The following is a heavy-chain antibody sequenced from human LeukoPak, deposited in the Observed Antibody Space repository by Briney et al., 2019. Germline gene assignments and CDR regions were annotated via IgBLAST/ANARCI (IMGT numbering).Heavy chain of an antibody. V-gene: IGHV4-34*01. J-gene: IGHJ4*02. CDR1: GGSFSGYY. CDR2: IYHSGTT. CDR3: VRDVDY. Sequence: SETLSLTCAVYGGSFSGYYWSWIRQPPGKGLEWIGSIYHSGTTYYNASLKSRVTISVDTSKNQFSLKLNSVTAADTAVYYCVRDVDYWGQGILVTVSS.